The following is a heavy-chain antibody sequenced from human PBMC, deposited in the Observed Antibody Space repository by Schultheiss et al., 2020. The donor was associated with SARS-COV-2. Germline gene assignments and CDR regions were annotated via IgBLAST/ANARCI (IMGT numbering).Heavy chain of an antibody. CDR1: GFTFSSYE. Sequence: GESLKISCAASGFTFSSYEMNWVRQAPGKGLEWVSYISSSGSTIYYADSVKGRFTISRDNSKNTLYLQMNSLRAEDTAVYYCAKDLTTVTTGNWFDPWGQGTLVTVSS. J-gene: IGHJ5*02. V-gene: IGHV3-48*03. D-gene: IGHD4-17*01. CDR3: AKDLTTVTTGNWFDP. CDR2: ISSSGSTI.